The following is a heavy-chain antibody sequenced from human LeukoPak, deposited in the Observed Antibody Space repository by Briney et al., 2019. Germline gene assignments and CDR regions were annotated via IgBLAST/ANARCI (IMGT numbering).Heavy chain of an antibody. J-gene: IGHJ3*02. D-gene: IGHD1-26*01. V-gene: IGHV3-21*04. CDR1: GFTFSSYS. CDR3: ANLGRIVGATHRFDAFDI. CDR2: ISSSSSYI. Sequence: GGSLRLSCAASGFTFSSYSMTWVRQAPGKGLEWVSSISSSSSYIYYADSVKGRFTISRDNSKNTLYLQMNSLRAEDTAVYYCANLGRIVGATHRFDAFDIWGQGTMVTVSS.